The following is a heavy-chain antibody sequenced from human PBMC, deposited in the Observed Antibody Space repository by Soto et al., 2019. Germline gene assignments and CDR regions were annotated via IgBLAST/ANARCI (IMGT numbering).Heavy chain of an antibody. CDR2: VSPVSGTP. CDR1: GGTFSNYA. CDR3: ARDRGSGSYYSVSDYWYFDL. V-gene: IGHV1-69*06. Sequence: QVQLVQSGAEVKKPGSSVKVSCKASGGTFSNYAICWVRQAPGQGLEWMGGVSPVSGTPKYAQKFQDRVLITADKSTSTAYMELTSLTSEDTAVYFCARDRGSGSYYSVSDYWYFDLWGRGTLVTVSS. J-gene: IGHJ2*01. D-gene: IGHD1-26*01.